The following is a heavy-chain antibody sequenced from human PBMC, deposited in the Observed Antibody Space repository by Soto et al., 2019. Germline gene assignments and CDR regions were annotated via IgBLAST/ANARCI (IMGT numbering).Heavy chain of an antibody. D-gene: IGHD3-10*01. CDR1: GFTFSDYA. CDR3: ARGPYGSGSYYYYYGMDV. J-gene: IGHJ6*02. Sequence: GGSLRLSCAASGFTFSDYAMHWVRQAPGKGLEWVAVVSHDGRNTHYADSVKGRFTISRDSSKNTLYLQMNSLRAEDTAVYYCARGPYGSGSYYYYYGMDVWGQGTTVTVSS. CDR2: VSHDGRNT. V-gene: IGHV3-30*03.